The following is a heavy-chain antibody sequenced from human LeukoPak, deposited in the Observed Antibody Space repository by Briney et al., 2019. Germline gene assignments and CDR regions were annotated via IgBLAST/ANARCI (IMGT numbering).Heavy chain of an antibody. CDR3: AKDKTYGDYHRYFDF. CDR1: GFTFDDYA. CDR2: ISWNSGRI. D-gene: IGHD4-17*01. V-gene: IGHV3-9*01. Sequence: GRSLRLSCAASGFTFDDYAMHWVRQAPGKGLEWVSGISWNSGRIGYADSVKGRFTISRDNANNSLYLQMNSLRAEDTALYYCAKDKTYGDYHRYFDFWGRGTLVTVSS. J-gene: IGHJ4*02.